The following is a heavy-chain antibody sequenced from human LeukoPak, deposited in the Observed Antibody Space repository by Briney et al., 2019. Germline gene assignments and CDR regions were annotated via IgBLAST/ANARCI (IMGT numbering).Heavy chain of an antibody. Sequence: PPGGSLRLSCAASGFTVSSSYMSWVRQAPGKGLEWVSVIHSGGKTYYADSVKGRFSISRDNSKNTLYLQMNSLRAQDTAVYYCTRDLSSGGSCWGQGALVTVSS. J-gene: IGHJ4*02. CDR3: TRDLSSGGSC. CDR1: GFTVSSSY. D-gene: IGHD2-15*01. V-gene: IGHV3-53*01. CDR2: IHSGGKT.